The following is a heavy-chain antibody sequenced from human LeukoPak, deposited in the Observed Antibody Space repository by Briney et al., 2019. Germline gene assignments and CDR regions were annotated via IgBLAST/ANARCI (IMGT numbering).Heavy chain of an antibody. CDR1: GFTFSSHW. V-gene: IGHV3-7*01. Sequence: SGGSLRLSCAASGFTFSSHWMSWVRQAPGKGLEWVANIKKDGSEKYYVDAVKGRFTISRDNAKNSLYLQMNSLRAEDTAVYYCASGLDSSGSDYWGQGTLVTVSS. CDR2: IKKDGSEK. CDR3: ASGLDSSGSDY. D-gene: IGHD3-22*01. J-gene: IGHJ4*02.